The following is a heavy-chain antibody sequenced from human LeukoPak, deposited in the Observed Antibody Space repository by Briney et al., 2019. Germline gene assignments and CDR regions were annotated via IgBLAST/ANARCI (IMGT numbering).Heavy chain of an antibody. Sequence: PSETLFLTCTVSGDSFSTYQWSWLRQPPGKGLEWIGYISSSGITSYNPSLKSRLTFSVDSSKSHFSLRLTSVTAADTAVYYCARVGPGDHTWGAYYCDHWGQGMLVSVSS. J-gene: IGHJ4*02. V-gene: IGHV4-59*01. CDR3: ARVGPGDHTWGAYYCDH. CDR1: GDSFSTYQ. D-gene: IGHD3-16*01. CDR2: ISSSGIT.